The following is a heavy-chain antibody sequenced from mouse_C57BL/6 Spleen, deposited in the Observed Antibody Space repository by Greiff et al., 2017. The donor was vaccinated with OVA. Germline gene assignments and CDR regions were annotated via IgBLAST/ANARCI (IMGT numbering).Heavy chain of an antibody. V-gene: IGHV1-80*01. Sequence: QVQLQQSGAELVKPGASVKISCKASGYAFSSYWMNWVKQRPGKGLEWIGQIYPGDGDTNDNGKFKGKATLTADKSSSTAYMQRSSLTSEDSAVYFCARDYGSSHWYFDVWGTGTTVTVSS. CDR1: GYAFSSYW. J-gene: IGHJ1*03. CDR3: ARDYGSSHWYFDV. D-gene: IGHD1-1*01. CDR2: IYPGDGDT.